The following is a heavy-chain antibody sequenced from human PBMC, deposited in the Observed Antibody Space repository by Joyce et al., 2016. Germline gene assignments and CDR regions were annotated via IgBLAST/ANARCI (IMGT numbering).Heavy chain of an antibody. CDR1: GLFFSDEI. CDR2: IGKRHSE. V-gene: IGHV3-69-1*01. D-gene: IGHD3-10*01. Sequence: EVRLLESGGILVQPGGSLGLSCSASGLFFSDEICWWVRLALRERVELVASIGKRHSEFYADFVRGRFTICRDNTQTTLQLQKREQRVGDTAVYYCVKELQGDLTEDLHWGRGTQVTVS. CDR3: VKELQGDLTEDLH. J-gene: IGHJ4*02.